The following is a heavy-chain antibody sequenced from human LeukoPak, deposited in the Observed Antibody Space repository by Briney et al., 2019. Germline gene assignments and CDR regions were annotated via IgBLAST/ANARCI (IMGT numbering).Heavy chain of an antibody. CDR3: ARGRGSWYGVYFDY. CDR2: IKRDGSEK. V-gene: IGHV3-7*01. D-gene: IGHD6-13*01. CDR1: GFTFSSYW. Sequence: GGSLRLSCAASGFTFSSYWMSWVRQAPGKGLEWVANIKRDGSEKYYVDSVKGRFTISRDNAKNSLHLQMNSLRTEDTAVYYCARGRGSWYGVYFDYWGQGTLVTVSS. J-gene: IGHJ4*02.